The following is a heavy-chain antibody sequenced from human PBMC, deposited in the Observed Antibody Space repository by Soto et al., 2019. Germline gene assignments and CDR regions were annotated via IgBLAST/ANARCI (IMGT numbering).Heavy chain of an antibody. J-gene: IGHJ4*02. CDR2: INHSGST. D-gene: IGHD3-22*01. Sequence: SETLSLTCAVSGGSFSGYYWSWIRQPPGKGLEWIGEINHSGSTNYNPSLKSRVTISVDTSKNQFSLKLSSVTAADTAVYYCARGKGNYYYDSSGYAHWGQGTLVTVS. CDR3: ARGKGNYYYDSSGYAH. CDR1: GGSFSGYY. V-gene: IGHV4-34*01.